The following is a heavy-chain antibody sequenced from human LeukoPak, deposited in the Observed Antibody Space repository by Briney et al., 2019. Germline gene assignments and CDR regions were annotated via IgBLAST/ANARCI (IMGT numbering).Heavy chain of an antibody. J-gene: IGHJ4*02. Sequence: ASVKVSCKASGGTFSSYAISWVRQAPGQGLEWMGGIIPIFGTANYAQKFQGRVTITTDESTSTAYMELSSLRSEDTAVYYCARRRVGSGSYYNVGGYYFDNWGQGTLVTVSS. CDR2: IIPIFGTA. CDR3: ARRRVGSGSYYNVGGYYFDN. V-gene: IGHV1-69*05. CDR1: GGTFSSYA. D-gene: IGHD3-10*01.